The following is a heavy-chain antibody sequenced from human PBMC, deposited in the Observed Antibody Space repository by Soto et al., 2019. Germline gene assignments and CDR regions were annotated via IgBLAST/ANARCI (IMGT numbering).Heavy chain of an antibody. D-gene: IGHD5-12*01. CDR3: VREGRGSFDF. J-gene: IGHJ3*01. Sequence: SLGLSCAASGFIFTNYAMNWVRQAPGKGLEWVSVIGGRGNSAYYADSVQGRFTISRDNSKNTLSLQMSSLTADDTAIYYCVREGRGSFDFWGRGTMVTVSS. CDR1: GFIFTNYA. CDR2: IGGRGNSA. V-gene: IGHV3-23*01.